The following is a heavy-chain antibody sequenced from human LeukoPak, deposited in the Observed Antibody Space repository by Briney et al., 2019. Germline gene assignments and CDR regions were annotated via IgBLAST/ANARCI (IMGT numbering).Heavy chain of an antibody. D-gene: IGHD2-15*01. J-gene: IGHJ3*02. CDR1: GGSFSGYY. V-gene: IGHV4-34*01. CDR2: INHSGST. CDR3: ARDRRVYCSGGSCYLDDAFDI. Sequence: PSETLSLTCAVYGGSFSGYYWSWIRQPPGKGLEWIGEINHSGSTNYNPSLKSRVTISVDTSKNQFSLKLSSVTAADTAAYYCARDRRVYCSGGSCYLDDAFDIWGQGTMVTVSS.